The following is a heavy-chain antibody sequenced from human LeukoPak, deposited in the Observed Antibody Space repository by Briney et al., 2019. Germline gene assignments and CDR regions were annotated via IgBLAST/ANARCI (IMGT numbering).Heavy chain of an antibody. CDR2: IYYSGST. J-gene: IGHJ4*02. CDR3: ARDRYDFWSGYYDY. CDR1: GGSISSGDYY. D-gene: IGHD3-3*01. Sequence: SQTLSLTCTVSGGSISSGDYYWSWIRQPPGKGLEWIGYIYYSGSTYYNPSLKSRVTISVDTSKNQFSLKLSSVTAADTAVYYCARDRYDFWSGYYDYWGQGTLVTVSS. V-gene: IGHV4-30-4*01.